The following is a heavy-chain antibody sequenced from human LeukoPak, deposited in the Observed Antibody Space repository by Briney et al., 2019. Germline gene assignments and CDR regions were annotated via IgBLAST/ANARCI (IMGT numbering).Heavy chain of an antibody. CDR2: IDSSSSYI. CDR3: ARDLKDSSWSYYFDY. D-gene: IGHD6-6*01. J-gene: IGHJ4*02. CDR1: GFIFSSYS. Sequence: GGSLRLSCVASGFIFSSYSMNWVRQAPGKGLEWVSAIDSSSSYIFYADSVKGRFTISRDNAKNSLYLQMNSLRAEDTAVYYCARDLKDSSWSYYFDYWGQGTLVTVSS. V-gene: IGHV3-21*01.